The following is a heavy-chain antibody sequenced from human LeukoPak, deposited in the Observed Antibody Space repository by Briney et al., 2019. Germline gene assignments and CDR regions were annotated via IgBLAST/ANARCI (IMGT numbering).Heavy chain of an antibody. D-gene: IGHD3-10*01. J-gene: IGHJ4*02. CDR2: IYSGGST. CDR1: GFTVSSNY. Sequence: GGSLRLSCAASGFTVSSNYMSWVRQAPGKGREWVSVIYSGGSTYYADSVKGRFTISRDNSKNTLYLQMNSLRAEDTAVYYCARGSPMLRGRPFDYWGQGTLVTVSS. CDR3: ARGSPMLRGRPFDY. V-gene: IGHV3-53*01.